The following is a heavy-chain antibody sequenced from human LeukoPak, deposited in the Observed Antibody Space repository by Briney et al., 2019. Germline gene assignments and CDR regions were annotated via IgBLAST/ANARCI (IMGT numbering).Heavy chain of an antibody. CDR3: ARATIAPAGIDY. CDR2: INQDGSEQ. V-gene: IGHV3-7*05. D-gene: IGHD6-13*01. CDR1: GFTFNNYY. J-gene: IGHJ4*02. Sequence: GGSLRLSCAASGFTFNNYYMRWVRQPPGKGLGWVANINQDGSEQYYVDSVRGRFTISRDNAKNSLYLQMNSLRADDTAVYYCARATIAPAGIDYWGQGTLVTVSS.